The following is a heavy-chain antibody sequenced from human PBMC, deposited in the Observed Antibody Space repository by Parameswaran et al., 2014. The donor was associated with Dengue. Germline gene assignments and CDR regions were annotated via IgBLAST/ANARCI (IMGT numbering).Heavy chain of an antibody. Sequence: VRPDARERPGVDGRIDPSDSYTNYSPSFQGHVTISADKSISTAYLQWSSLKASDTAMYYCARHPQDIVVVPAPFDGSMDVWGQGTTVTVSS. J-gene: IGHJ6*02. V-gene: IGHV5-10-1*01. CDR3: ARHPQDIVVVPAPFDGSMDV. CDR2: IDPSDSYT. D-gene: IGHD2-2*01.